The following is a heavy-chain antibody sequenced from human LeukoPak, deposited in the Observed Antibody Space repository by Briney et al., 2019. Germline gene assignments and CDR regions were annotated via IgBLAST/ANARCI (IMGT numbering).Heavy chain of an antibody. J-gene: IGHJ5*02. V-gene: IGHV4-4*02. D-gene: IGHD4-17*01. Sequence: SETLSLTCAVSGGSISSSNWWSWVRPPPGKGLEWIGEIYHSGSTNYNPSLKSRVTISVDKSKNQFSLKLSSVTAADTAVYYCARDRTDDYGDSNWFDPWGQGTLVTVSS. CDR2: IYHSGST. CDR1: GGSISSSNW. CDR3: ARDRTDDYGDSNWFDP.